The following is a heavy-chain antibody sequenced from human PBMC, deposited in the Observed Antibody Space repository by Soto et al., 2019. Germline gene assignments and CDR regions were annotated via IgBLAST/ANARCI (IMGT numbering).Heavy chain of an antibody. D-gene: IGHD4-4*01. CDR3: ASDRAYSRFDY. CDR1: GFSFSSAW. J-gene: IGHJ4*02. V-gene: IGHV3-7*03. Sequence: EVQLVESGGGLVQPGGSLRLSCAVSGFSFSSAWMTWIRQAPGKGLERVAIMNEDGSERYYVDSVKGRFTISRDNAKNALFLQMNSLRVEDTAVYFCASDRAYSRFDYWGQGSLVTVSS. CDR2: MNEDGSER.